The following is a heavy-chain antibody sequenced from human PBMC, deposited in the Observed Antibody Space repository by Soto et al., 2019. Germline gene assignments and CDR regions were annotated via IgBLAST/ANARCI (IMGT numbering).Heavy chain of an antibody. J-gene: IGHJ6*02. Sequence: ASVKVSCKASGYTFTSYYMHWVRQAPGQGLEWMGIINPSGGSTSYAQKFQGRVTMTRDTSTSTVYMELSSLRSEDTAVYYCASCSGGSCYPSDYYYGMDVWGQGTTVTVSS. D-gene: IGHD2-15*01. CDR1: GYTFTSYY. CDR3: ASCSGGSCYPSDYYYGMDV. V-gene: IGHV1-46*01. CDR2: INPSGGST.